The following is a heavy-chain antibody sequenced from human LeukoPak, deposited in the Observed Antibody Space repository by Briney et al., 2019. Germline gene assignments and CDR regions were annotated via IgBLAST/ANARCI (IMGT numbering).Heavy chain of an antibody. CDR2: INHSGST. Sequence: NPSETLSLTCAVYGGSFSGYYWSWIRQPPGKGLEWIGVINHSGSTNYNPSLKSRVTISVDTSKNQFSLKLSSVTAADTAVYYCARGYSGSYFNWFDTWGQGTLVTVSS. J-gene: IGHJ5*02. V-gene: IGHV4-34*01. CDR1: GGSFSGYY. D-gene: IGHD1-26*01. CDR3: ARGYSGSYFNWFDT.